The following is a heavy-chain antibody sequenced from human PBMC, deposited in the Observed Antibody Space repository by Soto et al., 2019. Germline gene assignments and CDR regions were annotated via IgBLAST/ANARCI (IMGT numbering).Heavy chain of an antibody. CDR2: ISYDGSNK. D-gene: IGHD6-13*01. CDR1: GFTFSSYA. J-gene: IGHJ5*02. Sequence: GGSLRLSCAASGFTFSSYAMHWVRQAPGKGLEWVALISYDGSNKFYADSVKGRFTISRDNSKNTLYLQMNSLRAEDTAVYYCAKDPASYSSSWSDWFDPWGQGTLVTVSS. V-gene: IGHV3-30-3*01. CDR3: AKDPASYSSSWSDWFDP.